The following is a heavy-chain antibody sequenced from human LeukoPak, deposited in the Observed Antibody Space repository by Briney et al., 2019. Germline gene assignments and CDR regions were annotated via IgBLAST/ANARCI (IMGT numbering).Heavy chain of an antibody. V-gene: IGHV1-2*02. CDR2: INPNSGGT. Sequence: ASVKVSCKASGYTFTGYYMHWVRQAPGQGLEWMGWINPNSGGTNYAQKFQGRVTVTRDTSISTAYMELSRLRSDDTAVYYCARGKWNRARPGYYFDYWGQGTLVTVSS. J-gene: IGHJ4*02. CDR1: GYTFTGYY. CDR3: ARGKWNRARPGYYFDY. D-gene: IGHD6-6*01.